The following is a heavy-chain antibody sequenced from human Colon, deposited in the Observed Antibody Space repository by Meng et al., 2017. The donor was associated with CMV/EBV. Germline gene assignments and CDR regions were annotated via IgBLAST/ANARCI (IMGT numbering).Heavy chain of an antibody. CDR2: IKEDGSEK. CDR3: ARDPYIKAFDL. Sequence: GESLKISCAASGFTFSNYWMHWVRQAPGRGPELVAHIKEDGSEKYFVASVKGRCTISRDNAKNSLYLQIHSLRVEDTAVYYCARDPYIKAFDLWGQGTMVTVSS. V-gene: IGHV3-7*01. CDR1: GFTFSNYW. J-gene: IGHJ3*01. D-gene: IGHD4-11*01.